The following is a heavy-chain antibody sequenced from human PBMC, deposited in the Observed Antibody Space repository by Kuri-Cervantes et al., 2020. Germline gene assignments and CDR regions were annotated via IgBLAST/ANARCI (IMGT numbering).Heavy chain of an antibody. CDR1: GFIFSNYG. Sequence: GGSLRLSCVTSGFIFSNYGMSWVRQAPGKGLERVAAIIGSGDAAFHADSVKGRFTISRDNSKNTLYLQMNSLRAEDTAVYYCALYDSSGYFGFAYWGQGTLVTVSS. J-gene: IGHJ4*02. CDR2: IIGSGDAA. D-gene: IGHD3-22*01. V-gene: IGHV3-23*01. CDR3: ALYDSSGYFGFAY.